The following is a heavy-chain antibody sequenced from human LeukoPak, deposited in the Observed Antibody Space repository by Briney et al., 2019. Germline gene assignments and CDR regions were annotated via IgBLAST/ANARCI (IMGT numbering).Heavy chain of an antibody. Sequence: GGSLRLSCAASGFTFSSHDMSWVRQAPGQGLERVSGITSSGGKTYHADSVKGRFTISRDNSKNTLYLQMKSLRAEDTAVYYCAKGAYYYEASRFDPWGQGTLVTVSS. CDR1: GFTFSSHD. J-gene: IGHJ5*02. CDR2: ITSSGGKT. V-gene: IGHV3-23*01. D-gene: IGHD3-22*01. CDR3: AKGAYYYEASRFDP.